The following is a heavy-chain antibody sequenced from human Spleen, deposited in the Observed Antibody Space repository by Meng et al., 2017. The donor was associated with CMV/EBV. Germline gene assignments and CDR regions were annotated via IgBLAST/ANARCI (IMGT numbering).Heavy chain of an antibody. CDR1: GDTFSDYA. V-gene: IGHV1-69*10. CDR2: IIPILDLA. CDR3: ARRWIGEQQLAGDYYHYGLDV. D-gene: IGHD6-13*01. Sequence: SVQVSCKASGDTFSDYAISWVRQAPGQGLEWIGQIIPILDLANSAQKFQGRVTITTDEFTSIASMELSSLRSEDTAVYYCARRWIGEQQLAGDYYHYGLDVWGQGTTVTVSS. J-gene: IGHJ6*02.